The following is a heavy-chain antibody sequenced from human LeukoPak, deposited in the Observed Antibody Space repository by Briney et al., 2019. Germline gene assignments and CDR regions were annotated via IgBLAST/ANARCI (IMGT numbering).Heavy chain of an antibody. V-gene: IGHV3-7*01. CDR1: GFTFSGSW. Sequence: PGGSLRLSCAASGFTFSGSWMTWVRQAPGKELEWVANIKEDGSEKFYVDSVKGRFTISRDNAKNSLYLQMNSLRAEDTAVYYCARDQRASPAPADYWGQGTLVTVSP. J-gene: IGHJ4*02. CDR2: IKEDGSEK. CDR3: ARDQRASPAPADY.